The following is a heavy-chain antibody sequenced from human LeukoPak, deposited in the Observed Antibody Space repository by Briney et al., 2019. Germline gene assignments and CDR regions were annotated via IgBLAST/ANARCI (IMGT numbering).Heavy chain of an antibody. CDR1: GGSISSGGYY. CDR2: IYYSGST. D-gene: IGHD2-2*01. Sequence: SETLSLTCTVSGGSISSGGYYWSWIRQHPGTGLEWIGYIYYSGSTYYNPSLKSRVTISVDTSKNQFSLKLSSVTAADTAVYYCARDRIVVVPAAEPITYNWFDPWGQGTLVTVSS. J-gene: IGHJ5*02. CDR3: ARDRIVVVPAAEPITYNWFDP. V-gene: IGHV4-31*03.